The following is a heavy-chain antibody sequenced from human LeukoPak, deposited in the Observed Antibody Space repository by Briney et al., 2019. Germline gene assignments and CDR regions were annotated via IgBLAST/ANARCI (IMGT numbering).Heavy chain of an antibody. V-gene: IGHV3-23*01. CDR1: GFTFSSYA. Sequence: SGGSLRLSCAASGFTFSSYAMSWVRQAPGKGLEWVSAIDGSGGSTYYADSVKGRFTISRDNSKNTLYLQMNSLRAEDTAVYYCAKDRHGDYVTYYMDVWGKGTTVTVSS. CDR2: IDGSGGST. CDR3: AKDRHGDYVTYYMDV. J-gene: IGHJ6*03. D-gene: IGHD4-17*01.